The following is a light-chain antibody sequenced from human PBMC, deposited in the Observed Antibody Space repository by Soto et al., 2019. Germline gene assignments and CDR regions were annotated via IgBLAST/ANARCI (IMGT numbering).Light chain of an antibody. CDR3: QQYFNYPS. CDR1: QSISSN. Sequence: EVEMTQSIATLSVSPGAGATVSWAASQSISSNAAWYQQTPGEAPLLIIYDATIEATGIPAWCSGSGCRTESPLTISILQPDYFATYYYQQYFNYPSFGQGTKVDIK. J-gene: IGKJ1*01. V-gene: IGKV3D-15*03. CDR2: DAT.